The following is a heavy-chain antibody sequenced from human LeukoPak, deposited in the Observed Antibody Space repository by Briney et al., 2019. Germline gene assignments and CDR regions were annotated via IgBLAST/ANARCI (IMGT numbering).Heavy chain of an antibody. D-gene: IGHD3-10*01. CDR1: GGSISSGSYY. Sequence: SETLSLTCTVSGGSISSGSYYWGWIRQPPGKGLEWIGSIYHSGSTYYNPSLKSRVTISVDTSKNQFSLKLSSVTAADTAVYYCARELRYYGSGSYFTRWGQGTLVTVSS. CDR3: ARELRYYGSGSYFTR. CDR2: IYHSGST. V-gene: IGHV4-39*07. J-gene: IGHJ4*02.